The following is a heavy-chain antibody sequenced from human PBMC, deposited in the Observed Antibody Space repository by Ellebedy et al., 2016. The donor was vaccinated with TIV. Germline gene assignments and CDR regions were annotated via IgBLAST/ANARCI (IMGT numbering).Heavy chain of an antibody. D-gene: IGHD3/OR15-3a*01. CDR1: SGSLSSSSSY. J-gene: IGHJ2*01. CDR2: IYHSGTT. V-gene: IGHV4-39*01. CDR3: ARNLLIFTFDKWYSDL. Sequence: SETLSLTCTVSSGSLSSSSSYWGWIRQPPGTGLEWIGSIYHSGTTYYNPSLESRVTISVDTSKDQFSLKLNPVTAADTAVYYCARNLLIFTFDKWYSDLWGRGTLVTVSS.